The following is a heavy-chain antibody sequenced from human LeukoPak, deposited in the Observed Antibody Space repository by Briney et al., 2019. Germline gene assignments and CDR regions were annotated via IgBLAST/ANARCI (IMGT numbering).Heavy chain of an antibody. CDR3: ARERIQLWLRRYYYYGMDV. J-gene: IGHJ6*02. CDR2: INHSGST. V-gene: IGHV4-34*01. D-gene: IGHD5-18*01. Sequence: PSETLSLTCAVYGGSFSGYYWSWIRQPPGKGLEWIGEINHSGSTNYNPSLKSRVTISVDTSKNQFSLKLSSATAADTAVYYCARERIQLWLRRYYYYGMDVWGQGTTVTVSS. CDR1: GGSFSGYY.